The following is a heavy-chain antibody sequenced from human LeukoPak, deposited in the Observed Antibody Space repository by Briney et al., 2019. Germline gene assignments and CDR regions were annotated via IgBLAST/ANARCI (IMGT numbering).Heavy chain of an antibody. CDR1: GASISSYY. J-gene: IGHJ4*02. CDR3: ASESGWYSLLVFDY. Sequence: SETLSLTCTVSGASISSYYWSWIRQPAGKGLEWIGRIYTSGSTNYNPSLKSRVTMSVDTSKNQFSLKLSSVTAADTAVYYCASESGWYSLLVFDYWGQGTPVTVSS. D-gene: IGHD6-19*01. V-gene: IGHV4-4*07. CDR2: IYTSGST.